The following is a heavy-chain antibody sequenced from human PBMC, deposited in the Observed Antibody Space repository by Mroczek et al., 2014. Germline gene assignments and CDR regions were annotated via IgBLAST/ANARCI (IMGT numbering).Heavy chain of an antibody. V-gene: IGHV1-69*04. CDR3: AREVGGYGIRASYYGMDV. J-gene: IGHJ6*02. Sequence: VQLQQSGAEVKRPGSSVKVSCKASGGTFSSYTVSWVRQAPGQGLEWMGRIIPILGIANYAQKFQGRVTITADKSTSTAYMELSSLRSEDTAVYYCAREVGGYGIRASYYGMDVWGQGTTVTVSS. CDR2: IIPILGIA. D-gene: IGHD5-12*01. CDR1: GGTFSSYT.